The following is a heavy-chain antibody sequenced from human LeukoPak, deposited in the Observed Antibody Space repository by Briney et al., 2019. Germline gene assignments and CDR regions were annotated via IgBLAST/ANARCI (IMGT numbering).Heavy chain of an antibody. J-gene: IGHJ4*02. V-gene: IGHV3-7*01. CDR2: IKQDGSEK. Sequence: PGGSLRLSCAASGFTFSSYWMSWVRQAPGKGLEWVANIKQDGSEKYYVDSVKGRFTISRDNAKNSLYLQMNSLGAEDTAVYYCAKDSGPYTSGYYGHWGQGTLVTVSS. CDR3: AKDSGPYTSGYYGH. CDR1: GFTFSSYW. D-gene: IGHD3-22*01.